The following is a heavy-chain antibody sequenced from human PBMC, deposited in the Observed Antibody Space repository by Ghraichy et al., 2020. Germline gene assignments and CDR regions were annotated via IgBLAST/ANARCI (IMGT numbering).Heavy chain of an antibody. J-gene: IGHJ4*02. CDR2: IKQDGTEI. Sequence: GGSLRLSCGGTGFTFSHSWMTWFRQAPGKGLEWVANIKQDGTEIYYVDSVKGRFTISRDNAKSSLFLQMSSLRAEDTAVYYCARGDGFLVDHWGQGTLVTVSS. D-gene: IGHD5-24*01. CDR1: GFTFSHSW. V-gene: IGHV3-7*01. CDR3: ARGDGFLVDH.